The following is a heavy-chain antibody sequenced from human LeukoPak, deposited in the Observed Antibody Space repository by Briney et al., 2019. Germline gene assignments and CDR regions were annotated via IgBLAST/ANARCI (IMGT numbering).Heavy chain of an antibody. CDR2: INHSGST. D-gene: IGHD6-19*01. Sequence: SETLSLTCAVYGGSFSGYYWSWIRHPPGKGLEWIGEINHSGSTNYNPSLKSRVTISVDTSKNQFSLKLSSVTAADTAVYYCARDSSGWFRKGFDYWGQGTLVTVSS. CDR1: GGSFSGYY. J-gene: IGHJ4*02. V-gene: IGHV4-34*01. CDR3: ARDSSGWFRKGFDY.